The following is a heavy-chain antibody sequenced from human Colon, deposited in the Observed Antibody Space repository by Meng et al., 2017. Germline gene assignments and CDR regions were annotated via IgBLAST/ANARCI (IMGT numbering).Heavy chain of an antibody. CDR1: GYTFTDYF. J-gene: IGHJ3*02. V-gene: IGHV1-2*02. CDR2: IDPNSGGT. Sequence: ASVKVSCKTSGYTFTDYFMHWLRQAPGQRLEWMGYIDPNSGGTTFAQKFQGRVTMTRDTSISTAYMDLYSMTSDDTAVYYCARGPSSGAFDIWGQGTMVTVSS. CDR3: ARGPSSGAFDI.